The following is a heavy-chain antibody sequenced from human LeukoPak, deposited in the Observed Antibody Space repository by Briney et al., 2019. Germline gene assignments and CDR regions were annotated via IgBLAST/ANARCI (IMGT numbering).Heavy chain of an antibody. D-gene: IGHD3-22*01. CDR3: ATITYYYDSSGYYRWFDP. CDR2: IYPGDSDT. Sequence: GESLKISCKGSGYSFTSYWIGWVRQMPGKGLEWMGIIYPGDSDTRYSPSFQGQVTISADKSISTAYLQWSSLKASDTAMYYCATITYYYDSSGYYRWFDPWGQGTLVTVSS. J-gene: IGHJ5*02. V-gene: IGHV5-51*01. CDR1: GYSFTSYW.